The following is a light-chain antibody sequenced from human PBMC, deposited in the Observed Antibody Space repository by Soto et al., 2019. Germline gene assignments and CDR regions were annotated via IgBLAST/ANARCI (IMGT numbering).Light chain of an antibody. V-gene: IGKV1-5*01. CDR2: DAS. J-gene: IGKJ4*01. CDR3: QQYSSYSLT. CDR1: QSVSAW. Sequence: DIQMTQSPSTLSASVGDRVTISCRASQSVSAWLAWYQQKPGKAPKLLISDASSLKSGVPSRFSGSGYGTEFTLTISSLQPEDSATYYCQQYSSYSLTFGGGTKVEIK.